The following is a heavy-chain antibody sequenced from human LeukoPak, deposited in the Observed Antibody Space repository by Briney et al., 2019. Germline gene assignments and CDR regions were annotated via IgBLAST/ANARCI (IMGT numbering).Heavy chain of an antibody. Sequence: GGSLRLSCAASGFTFSSYEMNWVRQAPGKGQEWVSYISSSGSTIYYADSVKGRFTISRDNAKNSLYLQMNSLRAEDTAVYYCARDTITMVRGVIIPYYFDYWGQGTLVTVSS. CDR3: ARDTITMVRGVIIPYYFDY. CDR1: GFTFSSYE. CDR2: ISSSGSTI. V-gene: IGHV3-48*03. D-gene: IGHD3-10*01. J-gene: IGHJ4*02.